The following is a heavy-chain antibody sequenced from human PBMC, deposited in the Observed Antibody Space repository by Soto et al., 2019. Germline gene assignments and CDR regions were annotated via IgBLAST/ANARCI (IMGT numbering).Heavy chain of an antibody. J-gene: IGHJ5*02. Sequence: DVQLVESGGGLVQPGRSLRLSCAASGFTFDDYAMHWVRQAPGKGLEWVSGISWNSGSIGYADSVKGRFTISRDNAKNSLYLQMNSLRAEDTALYYCAKGNYDNWFDPWGQGTLVTVSS. CDR3: AKGNYDNWFDP. CDR1: GFTFDDYA. V-gene: IGHV3-9*01. D-gene: IGHD1-7*01. CDR2: ISWNSGSI.